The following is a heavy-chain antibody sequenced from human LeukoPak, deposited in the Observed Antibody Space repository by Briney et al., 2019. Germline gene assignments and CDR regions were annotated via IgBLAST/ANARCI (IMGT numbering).Heavy chain of an antibody. CDR1: GYTFTNYY. Sequence: ASVKVSCKASGYTFTNYYMHWVRQAPGQGLEWMGIINPSGDSTSYAQTFQGRVTMTRDTSTSTVYMELSSLRSDDTAVYYCARPPLRHDGSGYYFFDYWGQGTLVTVSS. J-gene: IGHJ4*02. CDR2: INPSGDST. D-gene: IGHD3-22*01. CDR3: ARPPLRHDGSGYYFFDY. V-gene: IGHV1-46*01.